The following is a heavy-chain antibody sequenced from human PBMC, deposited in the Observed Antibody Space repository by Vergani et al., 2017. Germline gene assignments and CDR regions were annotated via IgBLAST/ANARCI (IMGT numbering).Heavy chain of an antibody. D-gene: IGHD2-2*01. CDR2: ISSSGSSI. V-gene: IGHV3-11*04. Sequence: QVQVVESGGGLVKFGGSLRLSCAASGFSFSDYYMSWIRQAPGKGLEWLSYISSSGSSIDYADSVKGRFTVSRDNAKNSLYLQMNSLRGEDTAVYYCAIVVRSIAHNTTSAPCDYWGQGTLVTVSS. J-gene: IGHJ4*02. CDR3: AIVVRSIAHNTTSAPCDY. CDR1: GFSFSDYY.